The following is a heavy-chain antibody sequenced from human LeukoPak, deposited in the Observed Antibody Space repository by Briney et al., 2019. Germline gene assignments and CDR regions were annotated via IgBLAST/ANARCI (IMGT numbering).Heavy chain of an antibody. CDR2: INPSGGST. V-gene: IGHV1-46*01. D-gene: IGHD3-3*01. Sequence: ASVKVSCKASGYTFTSYYMHWVRQAPGQGLEWMGIINPSGGSTSYAQKFQGRVTMTRNTSISTAYMGLSSLRSEDTAVYYCARGGVVPAAIYDFWSGYDNWFDPWGQGTLVTVSS. CDR3: ARGGVVPAAIYDFWSGYDNWFDP. CDR1: GYTFTSYY. J-gene: IGHJ5*02.